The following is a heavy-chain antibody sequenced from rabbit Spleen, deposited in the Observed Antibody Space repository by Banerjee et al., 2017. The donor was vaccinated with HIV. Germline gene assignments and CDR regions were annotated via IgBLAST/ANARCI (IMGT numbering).Heavy chain of an antibody. CDR2: IDPVFGSA. CDR1: GFDFNSYY. Sequence: QSLEESGGDLVQPGASLTLTCTASGFDFNSYYMSWVRQAPGKGLEWIGYIDPVFGSAYYASWVNGRFSISRENTQNTVSLQLNSLTAADTATYFCVRFFDLWGPGTLVTVS. V-gene: IGHV1S7*01. J-gene: IGHJ4*01. CDR3: VRFFDL.